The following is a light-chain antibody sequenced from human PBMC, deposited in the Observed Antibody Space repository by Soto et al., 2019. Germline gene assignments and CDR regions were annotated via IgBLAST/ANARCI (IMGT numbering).Light chain of an antibody. CDR3: HQDFNLPWT. V-gene: IGKV3-20*01. J-gene: IGKJ1*01. Sequence: EIVLTQSPGTLSLSPGERATLSCRASQSVSSDSLAWYQHKLGQAPRLLIYGASTRATGIPDRFSGSGSGTDFTLTISSLQPEDFAVYFCHQDFNLPWTFGQGTKVDIK. CDR1: QSVSSDS. CDR2: GAS.